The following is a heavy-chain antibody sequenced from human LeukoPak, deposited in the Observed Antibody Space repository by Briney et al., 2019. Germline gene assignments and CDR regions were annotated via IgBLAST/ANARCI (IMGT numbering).Heavy chain of an antibody. CDR3: ARAATEYSYGWDYFDY. Sequence: GASVKLSCKASGYTFTSYGISWVRQAPGQGLEWMGWISAYNGNTNYAQKLQGRVTMATDTSTSTAYMELRSLRSDDTAVYYCARAATEYSYGWDYFDYWGQGTLVTVSS. V-gene: IGHV1-18*01. J-gene: IGHJ4*02. CDR2: ISAYNGNT. CDR1: GYTFTSYG. D-gene: IGHD5-18*01.